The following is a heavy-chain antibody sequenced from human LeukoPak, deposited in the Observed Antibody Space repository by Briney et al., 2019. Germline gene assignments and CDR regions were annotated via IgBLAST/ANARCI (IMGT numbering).Heavy chain of an antibody. V-gene: IGHV3-23*01. D-gene: IGHD3-3*01. Sequence: GGSLRLSCAASGFTFSSYALSWVRQAPGKGLEWVSGISGNGVGTYYADSMRGRFTISRDNAKNSLYLQMNSLRAEDTAVYYCARVQHEWLMDYWGQGTLVTVSS. CDR2: ISGNGVGT. J-gene: IGHJ4*02. CDR1: GFTFSSYA. CDR3: ARVQHEWLMDY.